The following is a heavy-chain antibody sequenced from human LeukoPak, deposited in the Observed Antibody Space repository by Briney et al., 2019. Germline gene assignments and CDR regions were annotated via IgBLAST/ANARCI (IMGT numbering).Heavy chain of an antibody. CDR2: INQDGRKE. J-gene: IGHJ3*01. D-gene: IGHD2-21*02. CDR3: ARDTSPYCGDDCYFDAFDL. CDR1: EFTFGRYW. V-gene: IGHV3-7*03. Sequence: GGSLRLSCVASEFTFGRYWMTWVRQAPGKGLEWVANINQDGRKERYVDSVKGRFTISRDNAKNFLYLQMNSLRAEDTAVYFCARDTSPYCGDDCYFDAFDLWGQGTTVTVSS.